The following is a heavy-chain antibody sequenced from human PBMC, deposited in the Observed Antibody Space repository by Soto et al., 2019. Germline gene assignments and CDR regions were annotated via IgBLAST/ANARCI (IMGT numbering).Heavy chain of an antibody. V-gene: IGHV1-46*01. Sequence: QVQLVQSGAEVKKPGASVKVSCKASGYTFTSYYMHWVRQAPGQGLEWMGMINPSGGSTSYAQKFQGRVTMTRDTSTSTVYMELNSLRAEDTAVYYCAKFSQGWLLSDPLSTFFDSWGQGTLVTVSS. D-gene: IGHD3-22*01. CDR1: GYTFTSYY. CDR3: AKFSQGWLLSDPLSTFFDS. J-gene: IGHJ4*02. CDR2: INPSGGST.